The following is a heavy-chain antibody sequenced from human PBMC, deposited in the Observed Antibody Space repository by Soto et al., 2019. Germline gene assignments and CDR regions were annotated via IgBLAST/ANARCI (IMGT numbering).Heavy chain of an antibody. V-gene: IGHV1-2*02. CDR2: INPATGAA. Sequence: QLHLVQSGAVVKKPGASVTVSCSASGYPVTAYYMHWVRQAPGRGLEWMGGINPATGAAKYTQTFQGRVTMSRYTSPSTVFMELSGLTSEDTAVFSFARGGGVGVAGSAAFDTWGQGTLVTVSS. CDR3: ARGGGVGVAGSAAFDT. D-gene: IGHD3-3*01. CDR1: GYPVTAYY. J-gene: IGHJ3*02.